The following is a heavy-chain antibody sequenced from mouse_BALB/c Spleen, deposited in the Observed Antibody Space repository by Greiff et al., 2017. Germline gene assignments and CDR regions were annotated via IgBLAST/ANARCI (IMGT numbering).Heavy chain of an antibody. CDR1: GFTFSSYA. CDR2: ISSGGST. J-gene: IGHJ4*01. V-gene: IGHV5-6-5*01. CDR3: ARGLMGLGYDDGGAMDY. D-gene: IGHD2-2*01. Sequence: EVQLVESGGGLVKPGGSLKLSCAASGFTFSSYAMSWVRQTPEKRLEWVASISSGGSTYYPDSVKGRFTISRDNARNILYLQMSSLRSEDTAMYYCARGLMGLGYDDGGAMDYWGQGTSVTVSS.